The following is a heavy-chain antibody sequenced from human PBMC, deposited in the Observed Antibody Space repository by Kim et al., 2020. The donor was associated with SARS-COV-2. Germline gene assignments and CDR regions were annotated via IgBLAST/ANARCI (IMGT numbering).Heavy chain of an antibody. CDR2: IWYDGSNK. D-gene: IGHD3-22*01. V-gene: IGHV3-33*06. CDR1: GFTFSSYG. CDR3: AKDGYYYDSSGYYCDY. Sequence: GGSLRLSCAASGFTFSSYGMHWVRQDPGKGLEWVAVIWYDGSNKYYADSVKGRFTISRDNSKNTLYLQMNSLRAEDTAVYYCAKDGYYYDSSGYYCDYWGQGTLVTVSS. J-gene: IGHJ4*02.